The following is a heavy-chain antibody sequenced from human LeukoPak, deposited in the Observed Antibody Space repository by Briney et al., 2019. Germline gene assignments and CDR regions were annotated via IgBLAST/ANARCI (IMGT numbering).Heavy chain of an antibody. J-gene: IGHJ4*02. CDR1: GGSISSGDYY. V-gene: IGHV4-30-4*02. CDR2: IFNTGSP. Sequence: SETLSLTCSVSGGSISSGDYYWSWIRQTPEKGLEWIGHIFNTGSPYYTPSLKSRVTISADTSKNQFSLRLSFVTAADTAVYYCARENDRYGRIDYWGQGTQVTVSS. CDR3: ARENDRYGRIDY. D-gene: IGHD5-18*01.